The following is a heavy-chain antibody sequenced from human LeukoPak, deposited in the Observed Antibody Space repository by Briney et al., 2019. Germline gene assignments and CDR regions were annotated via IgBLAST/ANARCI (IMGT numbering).Heavy chain of an antibody. J-gene: IGHJ4*02. CDR1: GFTFSNYW. Sequence: GGSLGLSCAASGFTFSNYWMTWVRQAPGKGLEWVAHINQDGSKEYYMDSVKARFTISRDNAKNSLSLQMNSLRAEDTAVYYCVRDGGVSGYDLLDYWGQGTLVTVSS. CDR3: VRDGGVSGYDLLDY. D-gene: IGHD5-12*01. CDR2: INQDGSKE. V-gene: IGHV3-7*01.